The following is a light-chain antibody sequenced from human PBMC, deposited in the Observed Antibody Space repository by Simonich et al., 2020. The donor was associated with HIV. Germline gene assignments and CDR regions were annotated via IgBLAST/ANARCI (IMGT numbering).Light chain of an antibody. CDR1: QSVLYTSNNMNY. CDR2: WES. J-gene: IGKJ1*01. CDR3: QQYYSTLWT. Sequence: DIVMTQSPDSLAVSLGERATINCKSSQSVLYTSNNMNYLAWYQKKAGKPPKLLLSWESTRESGVPDRFSGSGSGTDFSLTISSLQAEDVAVYYCQQYYSTLWTFGQGTKVEIK. V-gene: IGKV4-1*01.